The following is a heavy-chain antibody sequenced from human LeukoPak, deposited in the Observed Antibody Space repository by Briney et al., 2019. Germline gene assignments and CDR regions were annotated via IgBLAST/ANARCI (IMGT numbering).Heavy chain of an antibody. D-gene: IGHD3-10*01. CDR3: ARGYYGSGSYPEYFDY. CDR1: GFTFSSYE. J-gene: IGHJ4*02. Sequence: PGGSLRLSCAASGFTFSSYEMNWVRQAPGKGLEWVSYISSSGSTIYYADSVKGRFTISRDNAKNSLYLQMNSLRAEDTAVYYCARGYYGSGSYPEYFDYWGQGTLVTVSS. V-gene: IGHV3-48*03. CDR2: ISSSGSTI.